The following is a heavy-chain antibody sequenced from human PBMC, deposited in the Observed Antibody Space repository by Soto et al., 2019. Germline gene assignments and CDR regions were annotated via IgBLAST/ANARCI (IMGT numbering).Heavy chain of an antibody. CDR2: IYYSGST. J-gene: IGHJ6*03. CDR1: GGSISSYY. CDR3: ARDWGYGDYIIRYYYYMDV. Sequence: PSETLSLTCTVSGGSISSYYWSWIRQPPGKGLEWIGYIYYSGSTNYNPSLKSRVTISVDTSKNQFSLKLSSVTAADTAVYYCARDWGYGDYIIRYYYYMDVWGKGTTVTVSS. D-gene: IGHD4-17*01. V-gene: IGHV4-59*01.